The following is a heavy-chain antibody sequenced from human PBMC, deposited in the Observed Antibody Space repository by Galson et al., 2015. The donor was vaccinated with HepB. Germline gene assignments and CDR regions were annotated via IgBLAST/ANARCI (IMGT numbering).Heavy chain of an antibody. V-gene: IGHV3-23*01. CDR1: GFTFSSYA. CDR2: VSGSGGST. J-gene: IGHJ4*02. CDR3: AKGYCSSTSCYAMSPLDY. Sequence: SLRLSCAASGFTFSSYAMSWVRQAPGKGPEWVSGVSGSGGSTYYADSVKGRFTISRDNSKNTLYLQMNSLRAEDTAVYYCAKGYCSSTSCYAMSPLDYWGQGTLVTVSS. D-gene: IGHD2-2*01.